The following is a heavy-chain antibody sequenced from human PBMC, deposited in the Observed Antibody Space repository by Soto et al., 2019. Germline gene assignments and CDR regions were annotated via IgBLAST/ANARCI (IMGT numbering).Heavy chain of an antibody. CDR2: IYYTGKT. CDR3: GRDLTSNANCIDP. CDR1: GDYIHVGGYY. D-gene: IGHD2-2*01. J-gene: IGHJ5*02. V-gene: IGHV4-30-4*01. Sequence: KPSETLSLTCSVSGDYIHVGGYYWTWIRQRPGKGLEWMGYIYYTGKTYHNPSLESRLTMSVDRSKNQFSLRLTSVTAADTAVYFCGRDLTSNANCIDPWGQGTLVTVSS.